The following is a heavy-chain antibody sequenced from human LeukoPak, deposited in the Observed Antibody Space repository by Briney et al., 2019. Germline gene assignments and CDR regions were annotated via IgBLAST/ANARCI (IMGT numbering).Heavy chain of an antibody. CDR3: AKDWPVSGDHYSPFDY. J-gene: IGHJ4*02. CDR1: GFTFSSHA. CDR2: ISRSGTNT. V-gene: IGHV3-23*01. Sequence: SGGSLRLSCAASGFTFSSHAMSWVRQAPGMGLEWAAAISRSGTNTYYVDSVKGRFTISRDSSKNTLHLQMDSLRAEDTAVYYCAKDWPVSGDHYSPFDYWGQGTLVTVSS. D-gene: IGHD4-11*01.